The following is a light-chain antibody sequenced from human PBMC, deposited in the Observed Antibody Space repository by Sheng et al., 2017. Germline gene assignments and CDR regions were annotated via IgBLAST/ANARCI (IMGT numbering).Light chain of an antibody. CDR1: SSNIGAGYD. J-gene: IGLJ3*02. CDR3: QSYDSSLSGWV. Sequence: QSVADAAALSVWAPGQRVTISCTGSSSNIGAGYDVHWYQQLPGTRPPNSSFYGNSNRPSGVPDRFSGSKSGTSASLAITGLQAEDEADYYCQSYDSSLSGWVFGGGTKRDR. V-gene: IGLV1-40*01. CDR2: GNS.